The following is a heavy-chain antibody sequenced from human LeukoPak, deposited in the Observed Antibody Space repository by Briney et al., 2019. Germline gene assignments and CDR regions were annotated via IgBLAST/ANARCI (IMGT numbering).Heavy chain of an antibody. D-gene: IGHD5-12*01. Sequence: PSETLSLTCAVYGGSFSGYYWSWIRQPPGKGLEWIGEINHSGSTNYNPSLKSRVTISVDTSKNQFSLKLSSVTAADTAVYYCARALGDGYNYRHYYYGMDVWGQGTTVTVSS. J-gene: IGHJ6*02. CDR3: ARALGDGYNYRHYYYGMDV. CDR1: GGSFSGYY. CDR2: INHSGST. V-gene: IGHV4-34*01.